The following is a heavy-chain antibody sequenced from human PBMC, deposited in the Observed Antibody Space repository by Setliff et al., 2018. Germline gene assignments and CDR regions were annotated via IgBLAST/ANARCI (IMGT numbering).Heavy chain of an antibody. V-gene: IGHV1-18*01. J-gene: IGHJ4*02. Sequence: ASVKVSCKASGYIFTSYGISWVRQAPGQGLEWMGWISSYNGKTNYAQKLQGRVTMTTDTSTSTAYMELRSLRSDDTAVYYCARDLDYQYYYDRGNYFDYWGQGTLVTVSS. D-gene: IGHD3-22*01. CDR1: GYIFTSYG. CDR2: ISSYNGKT. CDR3: ARDLDYQYYYDRGNYFDY.